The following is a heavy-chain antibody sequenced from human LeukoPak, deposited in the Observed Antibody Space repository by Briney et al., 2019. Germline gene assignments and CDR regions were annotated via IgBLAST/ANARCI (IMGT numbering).Heavy chain of an antibody. V-gene: IGHV1-2*02. Sequence: ASVKVSCKASGYTFTGYYMHWVRQAPGQGLEWMGWINPKNAATNYAQKFQGRVTMTRDTSISTAYMELSRLRSDDTAVYYCARALYSTSDYWGQGTLVTVSS. D-gene: IGHD3-16*01. CDR1: GYTFTGYY. CDR2: INPKNAAT. CDR3: ARALYSTSDY. J-gene: IGHJ4*02.